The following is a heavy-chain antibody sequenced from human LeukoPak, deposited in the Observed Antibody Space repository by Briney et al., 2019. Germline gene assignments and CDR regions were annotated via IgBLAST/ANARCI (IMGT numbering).Heavy chain of an antibody. J-gene: IGHJ4*02. Sequence: GGSLRLSCAASGFTFSSYSMNWVRQAPGKGLEWVSYISSSSTTIYYADSVKGRFTISRDNAKNSLYLQMNSLRAEDTAVYYCAREWVPSPAAIPGFYLDYWGQGTLVTVSS. V-gene: IGHV3-48*01. D-gene: IGHD2-2*02. CDR2: ISSSSTTI. CDR1: GFTFSSYS. CDR3: AREWVPSPAAIPGFYLDY.